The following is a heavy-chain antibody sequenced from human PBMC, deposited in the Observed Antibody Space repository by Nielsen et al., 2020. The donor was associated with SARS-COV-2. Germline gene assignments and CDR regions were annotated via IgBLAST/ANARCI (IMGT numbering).Heavy chain of an antibody. V-gene: IGHV3-21*01. CDR1: GFTFSDYS. CDR3: TRGFYSQSDY. Sequence: GESLKISCTGSGFTFSDYSMNWVRQAPGKGLEWVASISGDSNYIFYSELVKGRFTMSRDNGKNSLYLQMSSLRSEDTALYYCTRGFYSQSDYWGQGTLVTVSS. D-gene: IGHD2-15*01. CDR2: ISGDSNYI. J-gene: IGHJ4*02.